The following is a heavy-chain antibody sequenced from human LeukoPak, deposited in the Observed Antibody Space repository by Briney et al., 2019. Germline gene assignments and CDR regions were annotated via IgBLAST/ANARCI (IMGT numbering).Heavy chain of an antibody. Sequence: SVKVSSKASGFTFTSSAMWWVRQALGQRREWIGWIFVGSGNTNYTQKFQERVTITRDMSTSTAYMELSSLRSEDTAVYYCAADSVYDFWSGYSPRYGRDVWGKGTRVTVSS. D-gene: IGHD3-3*01. CDR2: IFVGSGNT. V-gene: IGHV1-58*02. J-gene: IGHJ6*04. CDR3: AADSVYDFWSGYSPRYGRDV. CDR1: GFTFTSSA.